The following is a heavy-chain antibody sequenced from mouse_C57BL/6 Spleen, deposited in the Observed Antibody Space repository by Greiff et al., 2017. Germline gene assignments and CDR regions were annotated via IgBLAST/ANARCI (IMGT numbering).Heavy chain of an antibody. J-gene: IGHJ3*01. Sequence: QVQLKESGPELVKPGASVKISCKASGYTFPDYYINWVKQRPGQGLEWIGWIFPGSGSTYYNEKFKGKATLTVDKSSSTAYMLLSSLTSEDSAVYFCSRGTYNAWFAYWGQGTLVTVSA. V-gene: IGHV1-75*01. CDR3: SRGTYNAWFAY. D-gene: IGHD5-1*01. CDR2: IFPGSGST. CDR1: GYTFPDYY.